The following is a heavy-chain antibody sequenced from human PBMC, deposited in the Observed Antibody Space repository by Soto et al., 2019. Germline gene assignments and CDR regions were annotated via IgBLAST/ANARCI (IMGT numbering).Heavy chain of an antibody. V-gene: IGHV4-30-4*01. D-gene: IGHD5-12*01. Sequence: PSQTLSLTRTVSGGSDSSGDYFRRWIRQPPGKGLEWIGYIYDSGRAYYNPSLKSRVTMSVDTSKKQFSLKLRSVTAADTAMYYCAREKGYISGPKNCDSWGQGTLVTVSS. J-gene: IGHJ4*02. CDR3: AREKGYISGPKNCDS. CDR2: IYDSGRA. CDR1: GGSDSSGDYF.